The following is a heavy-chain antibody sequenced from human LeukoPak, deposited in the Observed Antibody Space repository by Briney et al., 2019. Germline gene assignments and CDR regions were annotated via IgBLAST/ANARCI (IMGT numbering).Heavy chain of an antibody. CDR2: IKQDGSEK. D-gene: IGHD2/OR15-2a*01. CDR3: AKEGTFTQVRVSKGPYYYYYMDV. Sequence: PGGSLRLSCAASGFTFSSYWMGWVRQAPGKGLEWVANIKQDGSEKYYVDSVKGRFTISRDNSKNTLYLQMNSLRAEDTAVYYCAKEGTFTQVRVSKGPYYYYYMDVWGKGTTVTVSS. V-gene: IGHV3-7*01. J-gene: IGHJ6*03. CDR1: GFTFSSYW.